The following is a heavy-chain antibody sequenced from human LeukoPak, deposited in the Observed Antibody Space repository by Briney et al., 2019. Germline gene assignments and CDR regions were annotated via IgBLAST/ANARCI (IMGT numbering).Heavy chain of an antibody. CDR1: GFTFSDYY. Sequence: GGSLRLSCAASGFTFSDYYMSWTRQAPGKGLEWVSYISSSGSTIYYADSVKGRFTISRDNAKNSPYLQMNSLRAEDTAVYYCARAGWLRLNYFDYWGQGTLVTVSS. D-gene: IGHD5-12*01. CDR3: ARAGWLRLNYFDY. J-gene: IGHJ4*02. CDR2: ISSSGSTI. V-gene: IGHV3-11*01.